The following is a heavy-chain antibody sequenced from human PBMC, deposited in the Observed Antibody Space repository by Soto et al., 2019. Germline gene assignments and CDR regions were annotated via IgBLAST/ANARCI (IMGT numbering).Heavy chain of an antibody. Sequence: QVQLVESGGGVVQPGRSLRLSCVASGFMFDSYGMHWGRQAPGKGLEWVAIILYDGSEKYHADSVKGRFTISRDNSKNTLYLQMNSLSAEDTALYYCAREPGRIAVAGFDYWGQGTLVTVSS. CDR1: GFMFDSYG. CDR2: ILYDGSEK. CDR3: AREPGRIAVAGFDY. J-gene: IGHJ4*02. V-gene: IGHV3-33*01. D-gene: IGHD6-19*01.